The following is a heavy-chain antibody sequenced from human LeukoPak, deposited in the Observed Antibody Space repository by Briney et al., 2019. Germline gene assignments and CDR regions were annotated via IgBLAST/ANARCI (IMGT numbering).Heavy chain of an antibody. J-gene: IGHJ4*02. CDR1: GYSLTELS. V-gene: IGHV1-24*01. CDR2: FDPEDGET. CDR3: ATGATGFDY. Sequence: ASVKVSCKVSGYSLTELSMHWVRQAPGKGLEWMGGFDPEDGETIYAQKSQGRVTMTEDTSTDTAYMDLSSLRSEDTAVYYCATGATGFDYWGQGTLVTVSS.